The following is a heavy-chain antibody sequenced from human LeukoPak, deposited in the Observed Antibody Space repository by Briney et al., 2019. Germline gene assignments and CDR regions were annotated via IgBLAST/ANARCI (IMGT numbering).Heavy chain of an antibody. J-gene: IGHJ3*02. CDR3: ARDTYYYDSSGYYRVVGAFDI. V-gene: IGHV1-69*06. CDR2: IIPVFGTA. Sequence: ASVKVSCKASGGTFSSYAISWVRQAPGQGLEWMGGIIPVFGTANYAQKFQGRVTITADKSTSTAYMELSSPRSEDTAVYYCARDTYYYDSSGYYRVVGAFDIWGQGTMVTVSS. D-gene: IGHD3-22*01. CDR1: GGTFSSYA.